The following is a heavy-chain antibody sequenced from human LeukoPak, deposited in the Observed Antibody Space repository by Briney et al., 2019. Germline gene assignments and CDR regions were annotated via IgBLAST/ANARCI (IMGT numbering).Heavy chain of an antibody. D-gene: IGHD3-3*01. CDR1: GFTFSTYG. J-gene: IGHJ4*02. CDR3: AKDPFLGSKWTYFDY. Sequence: PGGSLRLSCAASGFTFSTYGMHWVHQAPGKGLEWVAFIRYDGSNKYYADSVKGRFTISRDNSKNTLYPQMNSLRAEDTAVYYCAKDPFLGSKWTYFDYWGQGTLVTVSS. CDR2: IRYDGSNK. V-gene: IGHV3-30*02.